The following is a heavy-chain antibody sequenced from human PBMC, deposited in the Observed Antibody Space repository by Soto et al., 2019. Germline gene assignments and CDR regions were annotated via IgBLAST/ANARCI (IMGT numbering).Heavy chain of an antibody. D-gene: IGHD2-15*01. CDR2: IIPIFGTA. CDR1: GGTFSSYA. J-gene: IGHJ3*02. CDR3: ARDDVDIVVVGAPSPYSAFDI. Sequence: SVKVSCKASGGTFSSYAISWVRQAPGQGLEWMGGIIPIFGTANYAQKFQGRVTITADESTSTAYMELSSLRSEDTAVYYCARDDVDIVVVGAPSPYSAFDIWGQGTMVTVSS. V-gene: IGHV1-69*13.